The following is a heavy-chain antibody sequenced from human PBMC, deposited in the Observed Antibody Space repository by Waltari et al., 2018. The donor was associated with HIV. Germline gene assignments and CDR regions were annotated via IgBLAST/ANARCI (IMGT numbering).Heavy chain of an antibody. CDR1: GFTFSDSY. V-gene: IGHV3-11*01. Sequence: QVHLVESGGGLVKPGGPLRLSCAASGFTFSDSYMRWFRQAPGKGLEWVSHISSGGRIISYAGSVKGRFTISRDNAKNSLYLQMNSLRAEDTAVYFCARDRAVYYDFWSGPYYNYGMDVWGQGTTVTVSS. D-gene: IGHD3-3*01. J-gene: IGHJ6*02. CDR2: ISSGGRII. CDR3: ARDRAVYYDFWSGPYYNYGMDV.